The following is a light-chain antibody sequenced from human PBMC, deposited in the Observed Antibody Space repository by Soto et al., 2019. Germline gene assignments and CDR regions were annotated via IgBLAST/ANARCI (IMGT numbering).Light chain of an antibody. CDR1: QSVSSH. Sequence: EIVLTQSPATLSLSPGERATLSCRASQSVSSHLAWFQQRPGQAPRPLIYDASNRATGIPARFSGSGSGTDFTLTISSLEPEDFAVYYCQQRSNWPRTFGQGTRLEIK. V-gene: IGKV3-11*01. CDR2: DAS. J-gene: IGKJ5*01. CDR3: QQRSNWPRT.